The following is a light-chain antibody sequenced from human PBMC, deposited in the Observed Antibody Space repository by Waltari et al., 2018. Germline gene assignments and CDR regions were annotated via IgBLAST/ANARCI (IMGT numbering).Light chain of an antibody. Sequence: SYELTQPPSVSVSPGQTASITCTGDKLGDKYACWYQQKPGQSPVLVTYQDSNRPSGIPERFSGSNSGNTATLTISGTQAMDEADYYCQAWDSSTAVFGGGTKLTVL. CDR3: QAWDSSTAV. CDR2: QDS. CDR1: KLGDKY. V-gene: IGLV3-1*01. J-gene: IGLJ2*01.